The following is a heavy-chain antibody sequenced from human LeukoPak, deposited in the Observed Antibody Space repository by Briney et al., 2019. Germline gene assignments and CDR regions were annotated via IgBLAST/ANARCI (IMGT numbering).Heavy chain of an antibody. D-gene: IGHD1-20*01. CDR3: STLTSRGLSDS. Sequence: GGSLRLSCAASGFTFTNAWMNWVRQAPGKGLEWVGRIKSKAVGETIVYAAPVKGRFTFSRDDSKNMLYLQMNSLKSEDTAVYYCSTLTSRGLSDSWGQGTLVTVSS. J-gene: IGHJ4*02. CDR1: GFTFTNAW. V-gene: IGHV3-15*07. CDR2: IKSKAVGETI.